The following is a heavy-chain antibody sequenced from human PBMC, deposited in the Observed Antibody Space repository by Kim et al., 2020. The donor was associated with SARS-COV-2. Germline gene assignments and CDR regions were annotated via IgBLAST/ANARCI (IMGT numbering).Heavy chain of an antibody. J-gene: IGHJ4*02. CDR1: GGSISSGGYY. D-gene: IGHD2-2*01. Sequence: SETLSLTCTVSGGSISSGGYYWSWIRQHPGKGLEWIGYIYYSGSTYYNPSLKSRVTISVDTSKNQFSLKLSSVTAADTAVYYCAGGDQLYPLDYWGQGTLVTVSS. CDR2: IYYSGST. CDR3: AGGDQLYPLDY. V-gene: IGHV4-31*03.